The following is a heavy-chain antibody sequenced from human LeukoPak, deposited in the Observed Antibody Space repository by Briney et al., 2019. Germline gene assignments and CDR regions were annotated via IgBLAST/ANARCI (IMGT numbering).Heavy chain of an antibody. V-gene: IGHV1-18*01. CDR3: ARAWFGELLGWFDP. Sequence: VASVKVSCEASGYTFTSYGISWVRQAPGQGLEWMGWISAYNGNTNYAQKLQGRVTMTTDTSTSTAYMELRSLRSDDTAVYYCARAWFGELLGWFDPWGQGTLVTVSS. J-gene: IGHJ5*02. D-gene: IGHD3-10*01. CDR1: GYTFTSYG. CDR2: ISAYNGNT.